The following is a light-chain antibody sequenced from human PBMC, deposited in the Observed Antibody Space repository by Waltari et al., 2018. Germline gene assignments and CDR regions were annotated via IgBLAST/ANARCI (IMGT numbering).Light chain of an antibody. CDR3: QQYGTSTSLT. CDR1: ENVFNSY. J-gene: IGKJ4*01. Sequence: EIVLTQSPGTLYLSPGKRATLSCRASENVFNSYLAWYQQKPGQAPRLLINHASVRATGVPDRFSGSGSGTVLTLTISRLEPEDFAVYYCQQYGTSTSLTFGGGTKVEIK. V-gene: IGKV3-20*01. CDR2: HAS.